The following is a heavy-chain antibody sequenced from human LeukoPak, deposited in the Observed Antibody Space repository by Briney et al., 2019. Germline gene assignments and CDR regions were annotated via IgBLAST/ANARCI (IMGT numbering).Heavy chain of an antibody. D-gene: IGHD3-9*01. Sequence: SETLSHTCTVSGGSISSSSYYWGWIRQPPGKGLEWIGSLYYSGNTYYNPSLKSRVTISVDTSKNQFSLKLRSVTAADTAVYYCARLKSRLAAIDIWGQGTMVTVSS. CDR3: ARLKSRLAAIDI. J-gene: IGHJ3*02. V-gene: IGHV4-39*01. CDR2: LYYSGNT. CDR1: GGSISSSSYY.